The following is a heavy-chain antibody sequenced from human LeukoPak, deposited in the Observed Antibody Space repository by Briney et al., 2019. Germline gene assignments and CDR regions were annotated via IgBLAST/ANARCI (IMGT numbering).Heavy chain of an antibody. CDR3: ARDPDSSGWYGPIDY. CDR1: GYTFTGYY. D-gene: IGHD6-19*01. J-gene: IGHJ4*02. V-gene: IGHV1-2*02. CDR2: INPNSGGT. Sequence: ASVKVSCKASGYTFTGYYMHWVRQAPGQGLEWMGWINPNSGGTNYAQKFQGRVTMTRDTSISTAYMELSRLRSDDTAVYYCARDPDSSGWYGPIDYWGQGTLVTVSS.